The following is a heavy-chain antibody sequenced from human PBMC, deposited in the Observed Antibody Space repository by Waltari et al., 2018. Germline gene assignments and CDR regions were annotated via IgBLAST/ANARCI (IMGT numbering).Heavy chain of an antibody. CDR3: AKDSYYSYGRPNFDY. V-gene: IGHV3-23*01. Sequence: EVQLLESGGGLVQPGGSLRLSCAASGFTFSSYAMSWVRQAPGKGREGVSAISGSGGSTSYADSVKGRFTISRDNSKNTLYLQMNSLRAEDTAVYYCAKDSYYSYGRPNFDYWGQGTLVTVSS. D-gene: IGHD5-18*01. CDR2: ISGSGGST. CDR1: GFTFSSYA. J-gene: IGHJ4*02.